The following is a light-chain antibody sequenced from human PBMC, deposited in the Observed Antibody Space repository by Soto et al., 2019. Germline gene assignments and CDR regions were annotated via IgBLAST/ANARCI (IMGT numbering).Light chain of an antibody. V-gene: IGKV1-5*01. J-gene: IGKJ1*01. Sequence: IQMTQSPSTLSASVADRVPITCRASQTISTWMAWYQQKPGKAPKLLVYDASTLQSGVASRFSGSGSGTEFTLIISGLQPDDSATYYCQQYTNTNNPWMFGQGTKVDI. CDR2: DAS. CDR3: QQYTNTNNPWM. CDR1: QTISTW.